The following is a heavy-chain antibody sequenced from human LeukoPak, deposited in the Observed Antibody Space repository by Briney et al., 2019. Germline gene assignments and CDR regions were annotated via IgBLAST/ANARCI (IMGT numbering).Heavy chain of an antibody. CDR1: GYTFTSYG. D-gene: IGHD6-13*01. Sequence: ASVKVSCKASGYTFTSYGISWVRQAPGQGLEWMGWISAYTGNTSYAQNLQGRLTMTTDTSTSTAYMELRSLRSDDTAFYYCARDSHIAGVAYYFDYWGQGTLVTVSS. J-gene: IGHJ4*02. V-gene: IGHV1-18*01. CDR2: ISAYTGNT. CDR3: ARDSHIAGVAYYFDY.